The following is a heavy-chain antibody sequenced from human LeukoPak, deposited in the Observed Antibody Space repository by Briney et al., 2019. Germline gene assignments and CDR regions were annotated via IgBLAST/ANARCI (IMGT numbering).Heavy chain of an antibody. Sequence: GGSLRLSCAASGFSFSTFGMHWARQAPGKGLEWVAVIWNDGSKKFYAESVKGRFTISRDNSQNTLYLQMNRLRAEDTAVYYCGRDSLGGDYWGQGTLVTVPS. CDR1: GFSFSTFG. CDR2: IWNDGSKK. CDR3: GRDSLGGDY. D-gene: IGHD3-16*01. J-gene: IGHJ4*02. V-gene: IGHV3-33*08.